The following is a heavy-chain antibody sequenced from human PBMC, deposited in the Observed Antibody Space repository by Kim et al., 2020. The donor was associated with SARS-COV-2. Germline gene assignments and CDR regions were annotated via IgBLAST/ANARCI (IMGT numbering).Heavy chain of an antibody. Sequence: SETLSLTCTVSGGSISSGSYYWSWIRQPAGKGLEWIGRIYTSGSTNYNPSLKSRVTISVDTSKNQFSLKLSSVTAADTAVYYCARGQGDYGSWSYYNHYYYYGMDVWGQGTTVTVSS. D-gene: IGHD3-10*01. CDR1: GGSISSGSYY. V-gene: IGHV4-61*02. J-gene: IGHJ6*02. CDR2: IYTSGST. CDR3: ARGQGDYGSWSYYNHYYYYGMDV.